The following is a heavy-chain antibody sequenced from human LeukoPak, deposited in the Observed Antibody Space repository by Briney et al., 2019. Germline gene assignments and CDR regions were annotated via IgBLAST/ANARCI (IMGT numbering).Heavy chain of an antibody. J-gene: IGHJ5*02. D-gene: IGHD6-13*01. CDR3: ARGLSSWFNWFDP. Sequence: GASVKVSCRASGYTFTSYGFSWVRQAPGQGLEWMGWVSAYNGDTNYAQKVQGRVTITRDTSASTAYMELSSLRSEDTAVYYCARGLSSWFNWFDPWGQGTLVTVYS. CDR2: VSAYNGDT. V-gene: IGHV1-18*04. CDR1: GYTFTSYG.